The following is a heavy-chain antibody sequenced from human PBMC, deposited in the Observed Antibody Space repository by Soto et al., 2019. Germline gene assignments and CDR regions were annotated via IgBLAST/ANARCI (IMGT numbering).Heavy chain of an antibody. Sequence: GGSLRLSCAASGFTFSSYGMHWVRQAPGKGLEWVAVISYDGSNKYYADSVKGRFTISRDNSKNTLYLQMNSLRAEDTAVYYCAKDLFASDAVGNYYGMDVWGQGTTVTVSS. J-gene: IGHJ6*02. D-gene: IGHD2-15*01. CDR2: ISYDGSNK. CDR3: AKDLFASDAVGNYYGMDV. CDR1: GFTFSSYG. V-gene: IGHV3-30*18.